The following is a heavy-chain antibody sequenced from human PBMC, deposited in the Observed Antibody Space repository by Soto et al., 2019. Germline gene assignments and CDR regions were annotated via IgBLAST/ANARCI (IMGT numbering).Heavy chain of an antibody. V-gene: IGHV1-2*02. CDR2: IGPESGAT. D-gene: IGHD5-12*01. J-gene: IGHJ4*02. CDR3: ATGPSGQIVVFY. CDR1: GYTFTGHY. Sequence: GASVKVSCKASGYTFTGHYIHWVRQAPEQGPEWMGEIGPESGATRYAQKFQGRVTMTRDMSITTVYMELNNLSPDDTAVYYCATGPSGQIVVFYWGQGTPVTVSS.